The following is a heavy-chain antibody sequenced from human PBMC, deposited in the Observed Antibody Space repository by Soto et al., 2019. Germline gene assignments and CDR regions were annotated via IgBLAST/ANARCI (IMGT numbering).Heavy chain of an antibody. Sequence: SETLSLTCAVYGGSFSGYYWSWIRQPPGKGLEWIGEINHSGSTNYNPSLKSRVTISVDTSKNQFSLKLSSVTAADTAVYYCAYRYTGTFDYWGQGTLVTVSS. CDR2: INHSGST. CDR3: AYRYTGTFDY. CDR1: GGSFSGYY. J-gene: IGHJ4*02. V-gene: IGHV4-34*01. D-gene: IGHD3-16*02.